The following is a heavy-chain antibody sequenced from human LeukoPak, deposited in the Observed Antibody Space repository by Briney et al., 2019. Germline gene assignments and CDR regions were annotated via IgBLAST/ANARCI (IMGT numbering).Heavy chain of an antibody. CDR2: IYFSGST. CDR3: ARSSYVSYYMDV. CDR1: GGSISSGSYY. Sequence: PSETLSLTCTVSGGSISSGSYYWGWIRQPPGKGLEWIGTIYFSGSTYYNPSLKSRVTISEDTSKNQFSLKLSSVTASDTAVYYCARSSYVSYYMDVWGKGTTVTVSS. V-gene: IGHV4-39*01. D-gene: IGHD3-16*01. J-gene: IGHJ6*03.